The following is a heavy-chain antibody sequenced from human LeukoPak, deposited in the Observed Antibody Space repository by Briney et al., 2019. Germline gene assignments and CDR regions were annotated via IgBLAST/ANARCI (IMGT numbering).Heavy chain of an antibody. V-gene: IGHV3-11*01. Sequence: GGSLRLSCAASGFTFSDYYMSWIRQAPGKGLEWVSYISSSGSTIYYADSVKGRFTISRDNAKNSLYLQMNSLRAEDTAVYYCAREYVRELLDAFDIWGQGTMVTVSS. CDR3: AREYVRELLDAFDI. CDR2: ISSSGSTI. D-gene: IGHD1-26*01. J-gene: IGHJ3*02. CDR1: GFTFSDYY.